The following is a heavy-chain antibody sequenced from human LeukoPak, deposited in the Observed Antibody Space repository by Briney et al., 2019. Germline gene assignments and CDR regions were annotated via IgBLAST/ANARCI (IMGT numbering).Heavy chain of an antibody. D-gene: IGHD2-2*01. CDR1: GFTSSSYW. Sequence: PGGSLRLSCAASGFTSSSYWMHWVRQVPGKGLVWVSRINSDGSSTSYADSVKGRFTISRDNAKNTLYLQMNSLRAEDTAVYYCARDLVGVVPAAEFIYYFDYWGQGTLVTVSS. CDR2: INSDGSST. V-gene: IGHV3-74*01. J-gene: IGHJ4*02. CDR3: ARDLVGVVPAAEFIYYFDY.